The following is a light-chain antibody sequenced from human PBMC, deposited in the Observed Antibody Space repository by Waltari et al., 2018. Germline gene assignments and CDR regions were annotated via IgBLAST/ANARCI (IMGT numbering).Light chain of an antibody. CDR3: MQPLETPWT. J-gene: IGKJ1*01. CDR1: QSLLHVDGYNY. Sequence: DIVMTQSPLSLPVTPGEPASISCRPSQSLLHVDGYNYLDLYLQKPGPSPQVLIYIGSNRAAGVPDRFSGSGSGTDFTLKISRVEAEDVGVYYCMQPLETPWTFGQGTKVEIK. CDR2: IGS. V-gene: IGKV2-28*01.